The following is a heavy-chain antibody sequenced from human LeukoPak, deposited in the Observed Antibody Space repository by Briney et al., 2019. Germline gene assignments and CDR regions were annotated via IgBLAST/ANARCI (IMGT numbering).Heavy chain of an antibody. V-gene: IGHV3-30*18. CDR2: ISYDGSIM. Sequence: GGSLRLSCAASGFTFSSYEMNWVRLAPGKGLEWVAVISYDGSIMYYADSVKGRFTISRDNSKNTLYLQMNSLRAEDTAVYYCAKTWDPDYWGQGTLVTVSS. D-gene: IGHD1-26*01. J-gene: IGHJ4*02. CDR1: GFTFSSYE. CDR3: AKTWDPDY.